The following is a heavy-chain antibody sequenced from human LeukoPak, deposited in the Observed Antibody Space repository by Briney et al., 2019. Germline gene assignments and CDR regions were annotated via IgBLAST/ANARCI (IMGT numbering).Heavy chain of an antibody. CDR2: ISGSGGST. D-gene: IGHD6-13*01. CDR3: AREGGSWSFDY. CDR1: GFTFSTYA. V-gene: IGHV3-23*01. Sequence: GGSLRLSCAASGFTFSTYAMSWVRQAPGKGLEWVSVISGSGGSTYYADSVKGRFTISRDNSKNTLYLQMNSLRAEDTAVYYCAREGGSWSFDYWGQGTLVTVSS. J-gene: IGHJ4*02.